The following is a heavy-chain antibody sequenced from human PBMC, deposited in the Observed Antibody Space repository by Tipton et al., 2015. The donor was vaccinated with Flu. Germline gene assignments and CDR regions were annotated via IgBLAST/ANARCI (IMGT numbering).Heavy chain of an antibody. V-gene: IGHV3-23*01. D-gene: IGHD2/OR15-2a*01. CDR1: GFTFSSYA. CDR3: AIFKNPGH. J-gene: IGHJ4*02. Sequence: SLRLSCAASGFTFSSYAMSWVRQAPGKGLEWVSVVSGSDRSTYYLGSVRGRFTISRDNARNSVFLQMNSLRVEDTALYYCAIFKNPGHWGQGTLVTVSS. CDR2: VSGSDRST.